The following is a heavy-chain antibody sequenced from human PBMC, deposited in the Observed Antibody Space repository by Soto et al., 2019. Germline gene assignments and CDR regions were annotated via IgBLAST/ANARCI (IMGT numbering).Heavy chain of an antibody. CDR1: GYSLTELS. CDR2: ISAYNGNT. V-gene: IGHV1-18*04. D-gene: IGHD3-22*01. J-gene: IGHJ5*02. CDR3: ARDPDATYYDSSVNWFDP. Sequence: ASVKVSCKVSGYSLTELSIHWVRQAPGEGLEWMGWISAYNGNTNYAQKLQGRVTMTTDTSTSTAYMELRSLRSDDTAVYYCARDPDATYYDSSVNWFDPWGQGTLVTVPQ.